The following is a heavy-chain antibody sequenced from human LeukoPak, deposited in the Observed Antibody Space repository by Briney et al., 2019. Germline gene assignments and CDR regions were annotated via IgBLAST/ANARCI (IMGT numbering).Heavy chain of an antibody. V-gene: IGHV3-7*01. CDR1: GFSFSRHW. CDR2: IKEDGTEK. Sequence: PGGSLRLSCAASGFSFSRHWMTWLRQAPGKGLEWVANIKEDGTEKYYVDSVKGRFTISRDNSKNTLYLQMNSLRAEDTAVYYCAKDIEEWLVKGGGCFDYWGQGTLVTVSS. CDR3: AKDIEEWLVKGGGCFDY. J-gene: IGHJ4*02. D-gene: IGHD6-19*01.